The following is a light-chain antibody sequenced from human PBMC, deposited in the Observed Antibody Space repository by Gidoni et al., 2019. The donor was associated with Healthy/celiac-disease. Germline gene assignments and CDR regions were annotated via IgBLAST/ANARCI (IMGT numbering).Light chain of an antibody. Sequence: DIVMTQSPDSLAVSLGERATINCKSSQSVLYSSNNKNYLAWYQQKPGQPPKLLIYWASTRDSGVPDRFSGSGSGTDFTLTISSLQAEDVAVYYCQQYYSTPVTFGQGTKLEIK. CDR3: QQYYSTPVT. CDR2: WAS. J-gene: IGKJ2*01. CDR1: QSVLYSSNNKNY. V-gene: IGKV4-1*01.